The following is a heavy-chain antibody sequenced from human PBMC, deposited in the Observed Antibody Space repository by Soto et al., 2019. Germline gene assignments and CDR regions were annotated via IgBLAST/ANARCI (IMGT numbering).Heavy chain of an antibody. J-gene: IGHJ2*01. CDR2: IIPILGIA. D-gene: IGHD1-26*01. CDR1: GGTFSSYT. V-gene: IGHV1-69*08. CDR3: AREEGAALADRYFEL. Sequence: QVQLVQSGAEVKKPGSSVKVSCKASGGTFSSYTISWVRQAPGQGLEWMGRIIPILGIANYAQKFQGRVTITADKSTSTAYMQLSSLRSEDTAVYYCAREEGAALADRYFELWGRGTLVTVSS.